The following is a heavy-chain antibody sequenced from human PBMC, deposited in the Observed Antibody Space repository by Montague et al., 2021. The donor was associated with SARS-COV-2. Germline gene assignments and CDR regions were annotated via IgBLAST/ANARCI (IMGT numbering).Heavy chain of an antibody. CDR3: SRHYGDYFYDYYGMDV. Sequence: SLRLSCAASGFTFSSYEMNWVRQAPGKGLEWLSYISRSGDLIYYAYSVTGRFTISIDNAKRSLYLQMTSLSAEDTAVYYCSRHYGDYFYDYYGMDVWGQGTTVTVSS. J-gene: IGHJ6*02. CDR1: GFTFSSYE. CDR2: ISRSGDLI. D-gene: IGHD4-17*01. V-gene: IGHV3-48*03.